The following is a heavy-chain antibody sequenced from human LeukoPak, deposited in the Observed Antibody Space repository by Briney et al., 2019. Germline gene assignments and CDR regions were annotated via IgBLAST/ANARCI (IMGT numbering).Heavy chain of an antibody. CDR2: IYDTAGSK. D-gene: IGHD3-3*01. CDR3: ARDRYDFWSGYYTGISLLSVLGFDY. Sequence: GGSLRLSCAGSGFTFRNFAMTWVRQAPGQGLEWVSSIYDTAGSKYYADSVKGRFTISRDNSKNTLYLQMNSLRAEDTAVYYCARDRYDFWSGYYTGISLLSVLGFDYWGQGTLVTVSS. J-gene: IGHJ4*02. V-gene: IGHV3-23*01. CDR1: GFTFRNFA.